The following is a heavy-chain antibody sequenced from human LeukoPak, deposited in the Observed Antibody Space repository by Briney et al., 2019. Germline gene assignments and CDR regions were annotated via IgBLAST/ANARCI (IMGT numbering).Heavy chain of an antibody. J-gene: IGHJ4*02. V-gene: IGHV4-59*04. Sequence: GSLRLSCAASGFTFSSYSMNWVRQAPGKGLEWIGFRFHGGGTYYNSALQSRVTISVDTSKNQLSLKMTSVIAEDTAIYYCATGEWFSPSFFAKWGPGVLVSVSS. CDR2: RFHGGGT. D-gene: IGHD3-3*01. CDR3: ATGEWFSPSFFAK. CDR1: GFTFSSYS.